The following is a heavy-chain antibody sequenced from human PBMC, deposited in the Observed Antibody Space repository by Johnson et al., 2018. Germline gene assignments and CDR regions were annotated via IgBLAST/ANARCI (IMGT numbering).Heavy chain of an antibody. CDR2: IYYSASA. CDR1: GDSISSYS. J-gene: IGHJ3*02. D-gene: IGHD3-10*01. Sequence: QVQLQESGPGLVKXSETXSLXCTVSGDSISSYSWSWIRQPPGKGLEWIGDIYYSASANYNPSLKSRVTISVDTSKNHFPLRLSSVTAADTAVYYCARTSPGAFDIWGQGTMVTVSS. CDR3: ARTSPGAFDI. V-gene: IGHV4-59*01.